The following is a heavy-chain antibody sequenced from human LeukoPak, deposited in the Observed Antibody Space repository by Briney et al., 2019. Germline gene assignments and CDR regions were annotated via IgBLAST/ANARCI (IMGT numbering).Heavy chain of an antibody. D-gene: IGHD6-13*01. Sequence: GGSLRLSCAASGFTFSIYAMSWVRQAPGKGLEWVSAISGSGGSTYYADSVKGRFTISRDNSKNTLYLQMNSLRAEDTAVYYCANQIAAAGSRRSLSYYYGMDVWGQGTTVTVSS. J-gene: IGHJ6*02. CDR3: ANQIAAAGSRRSLSYYYGMDV. V-gene: IGHV3-23*01. CDR2: ISGSGGST. CDR1: GFTFSIYA.